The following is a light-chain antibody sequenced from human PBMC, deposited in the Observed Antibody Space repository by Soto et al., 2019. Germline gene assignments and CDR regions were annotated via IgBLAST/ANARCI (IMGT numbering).Light chain of an antibody. CDR2: DVR. CDR1: SRDIGAYNL. CDR3: SSYTTRSTLV. Sequence: QSALTQPASVSGSPGQTITISCSGTSRDIGAYNLVSWYQQPPGKAPKLLIYDVRNRPSGISYRFSGSKSGTTASLTISSLPDEDEADYYRSSYTTRSTLVFGGGTKLTVL. V-gene: IGLV2-14*03. J-gene: IGLJ2*01.